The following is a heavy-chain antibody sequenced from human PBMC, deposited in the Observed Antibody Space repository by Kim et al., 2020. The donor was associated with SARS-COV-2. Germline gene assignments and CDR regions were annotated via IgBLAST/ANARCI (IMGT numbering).Heavy chain of an antibody. Sequence: GESLQISCQGSGYSFSDQWIGWVRQMPGKGPEWMGVIYPADSDIKYSPSFEGQVTISADNSISTVYLQWSALVASDTAMYYCAIPHSVEVPVASPRGRSRPPLESGGCWGQGTLVIVSS. D-gene: IGHD3-10*01. CDR3: AIPHSVEVPVASPRGRSRPPLESGGC. CDR1: GYSFSDQW. V-gene: IGHV5-51*01. CDR2: IYPADSDI. J-gene: IGHJ4*02.